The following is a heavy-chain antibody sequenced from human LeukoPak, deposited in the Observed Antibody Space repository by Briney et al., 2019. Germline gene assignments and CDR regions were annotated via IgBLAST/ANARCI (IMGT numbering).Heavy chain of an antibody. J-gene: IGHJ3*02. CDR1: GFTFSSYW. CDR3: ARDPIFYDSSVEDAFDI. D-gene: IGHD3-22*01. V-gene: IGHV3-7*01. CDR2: IKQDGSEK. Sequence: PGGSLRLSCAASGFTFSSYWMSWVRQAPGKGLEWVANIKQDGSEKYYVDSVKGRFTISRDNAKNSLYLQMNSLRAEDTAVYYCARDPIFYDSSVEDAFDIWGQGTMVTVSS.